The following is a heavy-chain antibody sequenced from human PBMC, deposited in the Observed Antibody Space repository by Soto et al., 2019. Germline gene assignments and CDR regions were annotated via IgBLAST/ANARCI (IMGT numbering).Heavy chain of an antibody. CDR3: AKDSGYFDWLS. D-gene: IGHD3-9*01. CDR1: GFTFSSFA. Sequence: GGSLRLSCVASGFTFSSFAMSWVRQAPGKGLEWVSTISGSGGTSYYADSVKGRFTISRDNSKNTLYLQMNSLSAEDTAVYYCAKDSGYFDWLSWGQGTLVTVSS. V-gene: IGHV3-23*01. J-gene: IGHJ4*02. CDR2: ISGSGGTS.